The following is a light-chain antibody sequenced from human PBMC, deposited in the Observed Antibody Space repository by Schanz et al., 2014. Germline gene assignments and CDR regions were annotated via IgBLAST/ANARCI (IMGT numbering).Light chain of an antibody. V-gene: IGLV1-40*01. CDR2: GNS. Sequence: QSVLTQPPSVSGAPGQRVTISCTGSSSNIGAGYDVHWYQQLPGTAPKLLIYGNSNRPSGVPDRFSGSKSGTSASLAITGLQAEDEADYYCSSYTSSSGVVFGGGTKLTVL. CDR1: SSNIGAGYD. CDR3: SSYTSSSGVV. J-gene: IGLJ2*01.